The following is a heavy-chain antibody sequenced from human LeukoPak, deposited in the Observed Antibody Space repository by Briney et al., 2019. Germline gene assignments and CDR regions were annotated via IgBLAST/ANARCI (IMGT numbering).Heavy chain of an antibody. D-gene: IGHD3-22*01. CDR3: ARDGGYDSSGYYDDY. CDR2: ISAYNGNT. CDR1: GYTFTSYG. Sequence: ASVKVSCKASGYTFTSYGISWVRQAPGQGLEWKGWISAYNGNTNYAQKLQGRVTMTTDTSTSTAYMELRSLRSDDTAVYYCARDGGYDSSGYYDDYWGQGTLVTVSS. J-gene: IGHJ4*02. V-gene: IGHV1-18*01.